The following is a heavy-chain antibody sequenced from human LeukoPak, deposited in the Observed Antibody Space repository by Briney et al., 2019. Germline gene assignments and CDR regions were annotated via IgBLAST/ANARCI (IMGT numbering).Heavy chain of an antibody. CDR2: ISSSSSTI. Sequence: SGGSLRLSCAASGFTFSSYSMNWVRQAPGKGLEWVSYISSSSSTIYYADSVKGRFTISRDNAKNSLYLQMNSLRAKDTAVYYCARDPYSSSLDYWGQGTLVTVSS. V-gene: IGHV3-48*04. CDR1: GFTFSSYS. CDR3: ARDPYSSSLDY. D-gene: IGHD6-6*01. J-gene: IGHJ4*02.